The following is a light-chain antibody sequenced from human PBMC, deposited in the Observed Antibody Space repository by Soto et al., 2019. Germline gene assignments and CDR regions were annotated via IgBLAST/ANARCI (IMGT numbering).Light chain of an antibody. Sequence: QSALTQPPSASGSPGQSVTIPCTGTRNKIGEYHYVSWYQQHPGKAPKLMIYEVTQRPSGVPHRFSGSKSGNTASLTVSGLQPEDEADYYCTSYAGSDNPVPFGGGTKVTVL. CDR3: TSYAGSDNPVP. J-gene: IGLJ2*01. V-gene: IGLV2-8*01. CDR2: EVT. CDR1: RNKIGEYHY.